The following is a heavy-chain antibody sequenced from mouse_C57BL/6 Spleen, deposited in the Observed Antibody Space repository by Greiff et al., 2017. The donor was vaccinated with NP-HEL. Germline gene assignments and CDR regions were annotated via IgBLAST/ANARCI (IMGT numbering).Heavy chain of an antibody. CDR2: INPSSGYT. Sequence: VKVVESGAELAKPGASVKLSCKASGYTFTSYWMHWVKQRPGQGLEWIGYINPSSGYTKYNQKFKDKATLTADKSSSTAYMQLSSLTYEDSAVYYCARGGLRHSYAMDYWGQGTSVTVSS. D-gene: IGHD2-2*01. CDR1: GYTFTSYW. CDR3: ARGGLRHSYAMDY. J-gene: IGHJ4*01. V-gene: IGHV1-7*01.